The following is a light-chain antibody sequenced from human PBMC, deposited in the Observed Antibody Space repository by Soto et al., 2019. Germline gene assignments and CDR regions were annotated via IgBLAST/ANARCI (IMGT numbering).Light chain of an antibody. Sequence: EIVLTQSPGTLSLSPGERATLSCRASQTVISNYLAWYQQRPGQAPRLLFYGASSRATGIPDRFSGSGSGTDFTLTISRLEPEDSAVYYCQQYSGTPSTTFGQGTRLEIK. CDR1: QTVISNY. CDR2: GAS. V-gene: IGKV3-20*01. J-gene: IGKJ5*01. CDR3: QQYSGTPSTT.